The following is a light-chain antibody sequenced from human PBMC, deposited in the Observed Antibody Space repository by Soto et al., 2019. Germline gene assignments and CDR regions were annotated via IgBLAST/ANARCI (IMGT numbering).Light chain of an antibody. J-gene: IGKJ4*01. Sequence: EIVLTQSPATLSLSPGERATLSCRASQSVSNYLGWYQQKSAQAPRLLISDVSKRATGIPARFSGSGSGTDFTLTISRMEPDDFAVYYCQHRVNWPTFGGGTKVEIK. CDR2: DVS. V-gene: IGKV3-11*01. CDR3: QHRVNWPT. CDR1: QSVSNY.